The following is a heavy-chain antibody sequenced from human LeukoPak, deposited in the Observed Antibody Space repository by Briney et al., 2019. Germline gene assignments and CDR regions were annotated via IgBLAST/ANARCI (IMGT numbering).Heavy chain of an antibody. Sequence: SEALSLTCTVSGGSISSTNYYWGWIRQPPGKGPEWIGSIYYTGSTFYYPSLKSRVTISLDTSKNQFSLRVSSVTAADTAVYYCAREDSSVPDDAFDIWGQGTVVTVSS. CDR1: GGSISSTNYY. V-gene: IGHV4-39*02. J-gene: IGHJ3*02. CDR3: AREDSSVPDDAFDI. CDR2: IYYTGST. D-gene: IGHD3-22*01.